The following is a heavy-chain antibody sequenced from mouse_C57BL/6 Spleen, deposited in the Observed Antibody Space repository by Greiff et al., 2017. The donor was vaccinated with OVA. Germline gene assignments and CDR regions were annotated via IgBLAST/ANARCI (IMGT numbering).Heavy chain of an antibody. J-gene: IGHJ4*01. CDR2: IYPGSGST. Sequence: VQLQQPGAELVKPGDSVKMSCKASGYTFTSYWITWVKQRPGQGLEWIGDIYPGSGSTNYNEKFKSKATLTVDTSSSTAYMQLSSLTSEDSAVYYCAYSSGYYAMDYWGQGTSVTVSS. V-gene: IGHV1-55*01. CDR3: AYSSGYYAMDY. D-gene: IGHD3-2*02. CDR1: GYTFTSYW.